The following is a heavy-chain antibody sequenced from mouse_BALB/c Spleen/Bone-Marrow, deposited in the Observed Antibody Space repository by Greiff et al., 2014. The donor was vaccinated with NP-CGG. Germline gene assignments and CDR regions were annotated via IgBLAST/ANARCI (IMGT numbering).Heavy chain of an antibody. J-gene: IGHJ4*01. CDR3: ARRFGNSPRDSAMVN. CDR1: GFNIKDTY. D-gene: IGHD2-1*01. V-gene: IGHV14-3*02. CDR2: VDPANGNT. Sequence: EVQLQQSGADLVKPGASVKLSCTASGFNIKDTYIHWVEQRPEQGLEWIGRVDPANGNTKYAPKFQGKATITADTSSNTAYLRLSSLTSEDTAVYYCARRFGNSPRDSAMVNWGRGTSVTVSS.